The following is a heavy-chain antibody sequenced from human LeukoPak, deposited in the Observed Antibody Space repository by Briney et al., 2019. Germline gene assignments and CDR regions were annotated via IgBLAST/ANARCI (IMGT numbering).Heavy chain of an antibody. D-gene: IGHD7-27*01. J-gene: IGHJ4*02. V-gene: IGHV4-38-2*02. CDR1: GYSISSNYY. CDR3: ATRKLGNDY. Sequence: PSETLSLTCTVSGYSISSNYYWGWIRQPPGKGLEWIGSIYHSGSTYYNPSLKSRVTISVDTSKNQFSLKVRSVTAADTAVYYCATRKLGNDYWGQGTLVTVSS. CDR2: IYHSGST.